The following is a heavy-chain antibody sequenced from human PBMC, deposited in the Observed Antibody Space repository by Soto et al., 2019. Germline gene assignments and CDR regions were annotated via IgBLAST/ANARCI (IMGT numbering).Heavy chain of an antibody. D-gene: IGHD2-15*01. Sequence: QVQLVESGGGVVQPGRSLRLSCAASGFTFSSSGMHWVRQAPGKGLEWVAVIWYDGSKKYYADSVKGRFTISRDNSKNTMSLQMNSLRVEDTAVYYCARGVGEVVAATYFQHWGQGTLVTVSS. CDR3: ARGVGEVVAATYFQH. V-gene: IGHV3-33*01. CDR2: IWYDGSKK. J-gene: IGHJ1*01. CDR1: GFTFSSSG.